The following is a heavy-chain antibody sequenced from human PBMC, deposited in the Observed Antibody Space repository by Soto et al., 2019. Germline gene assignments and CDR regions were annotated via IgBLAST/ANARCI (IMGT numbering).Heavy chain of an antibody. CDR3: ARVCSSTSCYSRSTYGMDV. J-gene: IGHJ6*02. D-gene: IGHD2-2*01. CDR1: GYSFTSYW. V-gene: IGHV5-10-1*01. CDR2: IDPSDSYT. Sequence: GESLKISCKGSGYSFTSYWISWVRQMPGKGLEWMGRIDPSDSYTNYSPSFQGHVTISADKSISTAYLQWSSLKASDTAMYYCARVCSSTSCYSRSTYGMDVWGQGTTVTVSS.